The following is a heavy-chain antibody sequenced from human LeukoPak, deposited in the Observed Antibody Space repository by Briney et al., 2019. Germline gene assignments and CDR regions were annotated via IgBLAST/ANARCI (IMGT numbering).Heavy chain of an antibody. Sequence: ASVKVSCKASGYTFTSYGISWVRQAPGQGLEWMGWISAHNGNTNYAQKLQGRVTMTTDTSTSTAYMELRSLRSDDTAVYYCARDGLGWLRPYYFDYWGQGTLVTVSS. V-gene: IGHV1-18*04. D-gene: IGHD5-12*01. CDR1: GYTFTSYG. CDR2: ISAHNGNT. J-gene: IGHJ4*02. CDR3: ARDGLGWLRPYYFDY.